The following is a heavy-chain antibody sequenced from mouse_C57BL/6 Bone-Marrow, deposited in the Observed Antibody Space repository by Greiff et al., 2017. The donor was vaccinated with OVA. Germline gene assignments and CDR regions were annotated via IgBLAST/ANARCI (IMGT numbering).Heavy chain of an antibody. D-gene: IGHD1-1*01. CDR2: IWSGGST. V-gene: IGHV2-2*01. J-gene: IGHJ1*03. Sequence: QVQLKESGPGLVQPSQSLSITCTVSGFSLTSYGVHWVRQSPGKGLEWLGVIWSGGSTDYNAAFISRLSISKDNSKSQVFFKMNSLQADDTAIYYCASPFYGSPYWYFDVWGTGTTVTVSS. CDR1: GFSLTSYG. CDR3: ASPFYGSPYWYFDV.